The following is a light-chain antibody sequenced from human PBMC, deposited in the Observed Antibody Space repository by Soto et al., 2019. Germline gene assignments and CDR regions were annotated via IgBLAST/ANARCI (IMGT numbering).Light chain of an antibody. Sequence: DIQMTQSPSTLSASVGDRVTITCRASQSISSWLAWYQQKPGQAPKLLIYKASSLESGVPSRFSGSGSGTEFTLTISSLQPDDFATYYCQQYNSYSLYTFGQGTKLEIK. CDR1: QSISSW. J-gene: IGKJ2*01. CDR2: KAS. CDR3: QQYNSYSLYT. V-gene: IGKV1-5*03.